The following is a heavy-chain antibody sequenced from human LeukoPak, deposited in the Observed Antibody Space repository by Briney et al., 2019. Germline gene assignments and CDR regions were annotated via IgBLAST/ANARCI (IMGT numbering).Heavy chain of an antibody. CDR1: GFTFNNYG. CDR3: ARDISPKVYYMDV. V-gene: IGHV3-7*01. Sequence: GRSLRLPCAASGFTFNNYGMHWVRQAPGKGLEWVANIKQDGTGKYYVDSVKGRFTISRDNAKNSLYLQMNSLRAEDTAVYYCARDISPKVYYMDVWGKGTTVTVSS. CDR2: IKQDGTGK. J-gene: IGHJ6*03.